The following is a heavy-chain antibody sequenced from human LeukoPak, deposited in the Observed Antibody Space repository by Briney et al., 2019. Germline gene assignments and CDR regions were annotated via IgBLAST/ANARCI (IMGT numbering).Heavy chain of an antibody. J-gene: IGHJ4*02. D-gene: IGHD6-19*01. Sequence: GRSLRLSCAASGFTFSSYGMHWVRQAPGKGLEWVAVISYDGSNKYCADSVKGRFTISRDNSKNTLYLQMNSLRAEDTAVYYCARDHQVAGTNFDYWGQGTLVTVSS. V-gene: IGHV3-30*03. CDR1: GFTFSSYG. CDR3: ARDHQVAGTNFDY. CDR2: ISYDGSNK.